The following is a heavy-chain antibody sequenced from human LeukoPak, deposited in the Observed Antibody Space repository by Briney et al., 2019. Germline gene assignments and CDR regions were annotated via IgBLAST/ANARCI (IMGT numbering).Heavy chain of an antibody. CDR1: GGSISSGSYY. Sequence: PSETLSLTCTVSGGSISSGSYYWSWIRQPAVKGLEWIGRIYTSGSTNYNPSLKSRVTISVDTSKNQFSLKLSSVTAADTAVYYCARGSLVDEMFDPWGQGTLVTVSS. V-gene: IGHV4-61*02. D-gene: IGHD2-15*01. J-gene: IGHJ5*02. CDR2: IYTSGST. CDR3: ARGSLVDEMFDP.